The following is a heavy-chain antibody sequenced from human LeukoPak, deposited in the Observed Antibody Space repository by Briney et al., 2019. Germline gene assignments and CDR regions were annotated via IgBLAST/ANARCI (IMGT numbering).Heavy chain of an antibody. J-gene: IGHJ6*02. CDR1: GGSFSGYY. V-gene: IGHV4-34*01. CDR3: ARGRGYSYGACYYGMDV. CDR2: INHSGST. D-gene: IGHD5-18*01. Sequence: SETLSLTCAVYGGSFSGYYWSWIRQPPGKGLEWIGEINHSGSTNYNPSLKSRVTISVDTSKNQFSLKLSSVTAADTAVYYCARGRGYSYGACYYGMDVWGQGTTVTVSS.